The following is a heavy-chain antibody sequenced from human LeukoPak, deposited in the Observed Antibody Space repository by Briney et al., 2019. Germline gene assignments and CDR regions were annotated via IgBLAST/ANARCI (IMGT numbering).Heavy chain of an antibody. V-gene: IGHV3-23*01. CDR1: GFTFTNYA. D-gene: IGHD3-22*01. CDR3: AKDYYYDSSGYDY. CDR2: ISGSGSST. J-gene: IGHJ4*02. Sequence: GGSLRLSCAAPGFTFTNYAMSWVRQAPGKGLEWVSDISGSGSSTYYADSVKGRFSISRDNSKNTVYLQMNSLRAEDTAVYYCAKDYYYDSSGYDYWGQGTLVTVSS.